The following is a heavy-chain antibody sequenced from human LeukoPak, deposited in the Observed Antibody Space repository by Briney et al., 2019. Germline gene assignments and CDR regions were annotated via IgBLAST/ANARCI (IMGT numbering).Heavy chain of an antibody. CDR2: IYTSGST. D-gene: IGHD2-2*01. Sequence: SETLSLTCTVSGGSISSYYWSWIRQPAGKGLEWIGRIYTSGSTYYNPSLKSRVTISVDKSKNQFSLKLSSVTAADTAVYYCARRRVGVPAIDYWGQGTLVTVSS. J-gene: IGHJ4*02. V-gene: IGHV4-4*07. CDR1: GGSISSYY. CDR3: ARRRVGVPAIDY.